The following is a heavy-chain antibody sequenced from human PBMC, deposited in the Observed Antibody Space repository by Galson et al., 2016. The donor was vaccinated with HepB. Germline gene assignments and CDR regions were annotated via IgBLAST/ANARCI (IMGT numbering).Heavy chain of an antibody. V-gene: IGHV4-4*07. CDR2: IYPSGSI. CDR3: ARATQSVDYYDSSGFPLSYFDY. Sequence: ETLSLTCTVSGGSMSSYYWSWIRQSAGKGLEWIGRIYPSGSINHNPSLESRVTMSLDASKNPFPLKLSSVTAADTAVYYCARATQSVDYYDSSGFPLSYFDYWGQGTQVTVSS. J-gene: IGHJ4*02. D-gene: IGHD3-22*01. CDR1: GGSMSSYY.